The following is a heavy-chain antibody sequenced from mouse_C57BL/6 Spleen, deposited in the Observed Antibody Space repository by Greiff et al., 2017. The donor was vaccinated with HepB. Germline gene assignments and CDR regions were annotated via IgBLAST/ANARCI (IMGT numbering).Heavy chain of an antibody. D-gene: IGHD1-1*01. CDR2: IDPEDGET. V-gene: IGHV14-2*01. J-gene: IGHJ4*01. Sequence: EVKLMESGAELVKPGASVKLSCTASGFNIKDYYMHWVKQRTEQGLEWIGRIDPEDGETKYAPKFQGKATIPADTSSNTAYLQLSSLTSEDTAVYYCAHYYGSSYTSPYAMDYWGQGTSVTVSS. CDR1: GFNIKDYY. CDR3: AHYYGSSYTSPYAMDY.